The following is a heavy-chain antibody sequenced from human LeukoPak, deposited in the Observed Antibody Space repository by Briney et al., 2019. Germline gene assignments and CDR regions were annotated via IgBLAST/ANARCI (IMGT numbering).Heavy chain of an antibody. D-gene: IGHD3-3*01. CDR2: MNPNSGNT. CDR3: ARGAAYYDFWSGYFSDFDY. J-gene: IGHJ4*02. CDR1: GYTFTSYD. Sequence: GASVKVSCKASGYTFTSYDINWVRQATGQGLEWMGWMNPNSGNTGYAQKFQGRVTMTRNTSISTAYMELSSLRSEDTAVYYCARGAAYYDFWSGYFSDFDYWGQGTLVTVSS. V-gene: IGHV1-8*01.